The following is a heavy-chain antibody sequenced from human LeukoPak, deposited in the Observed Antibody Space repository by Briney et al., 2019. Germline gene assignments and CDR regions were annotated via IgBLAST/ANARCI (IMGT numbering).Heavy chain of an antibody. Sequence: SQTLSLTCAISGDSVSSNGASWNWIRQSPSRGLEWLGRTYYRSQQWHSDYAPYMKGRITLNPDTSKNQFSLQLNSMTPEDTAVYYCGRETDFGVVTNWGQGTLVTVSS. D-gene: IGHD3-3*01. CDR1: GDSVSSNGAS. V-gene: IGHV6-1*01. CDR3: GRETDFGVVTN. J-gene: IGHJ4*02. CDR2: TYYRSQQWHS.